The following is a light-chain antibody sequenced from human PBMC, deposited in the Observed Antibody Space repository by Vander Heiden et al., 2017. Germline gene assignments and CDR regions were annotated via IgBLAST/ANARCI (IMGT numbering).Light chain of an antibody. CDR1: QSLSNNY. J-gene: IGKJ2*01. Sequence: VLTQSPGALSLSPGEAATLSCRASQSLSNNYLAWLQQRPGQAPRPLMYGAPNRARDIPDRVRGSGSGTDFTLTITGLEPEDFAVYHCHQYGISPYTFGQGT. V-gene: IGKV3-20*01. CDR2: GAP. CDR3: HQYGISPYT.